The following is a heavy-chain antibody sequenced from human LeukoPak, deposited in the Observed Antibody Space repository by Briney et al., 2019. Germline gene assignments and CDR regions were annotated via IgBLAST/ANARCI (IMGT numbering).Heavy chain of an antibody. Sequence: SVKVSRKASGGTFSSYAISWVRQAPGQGLEWMGRIIPILGIANYAQKFQGRVTITADKSTSTAYMELSSLRSEDTAVYYCARGLQWLVPVYFDYWGQGTLVTVSS. J-gene: IGHJ4*02. V-gene: IGHV1-69*04. CDR2: IIPILGIA. CDR3: ARGLQWLVPVYFDY. D-gene: IGHD6-19*01. CDR1: GGTFSSYA.